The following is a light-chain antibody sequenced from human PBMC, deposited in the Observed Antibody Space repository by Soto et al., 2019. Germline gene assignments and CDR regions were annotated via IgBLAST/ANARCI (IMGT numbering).Light chain of an antibody. CDR3: QQYSAYPLT. V-gene: IGKV1D-16*01. CDR2: SAS. CDR1: QDISGR. Sequence: DIQMTQSPSSLSASVGDRVTITCRASQDISGRLAWYQQKPEKAPKSLMYSASILQSGVPSRCSGSGSGTDFTLTISSLQPEDFATYYCQQYSAYPLTFGGGTKVEIE. J-gene: IGKJ4*01.